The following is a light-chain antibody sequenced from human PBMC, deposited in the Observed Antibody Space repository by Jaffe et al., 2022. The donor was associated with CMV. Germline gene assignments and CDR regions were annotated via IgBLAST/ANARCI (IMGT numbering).Light chain of an antibody. CDR3: SSYTTDSTLV. CDR2: DVS. Sequence: QSALTQPVSVSGSPGQSITISCTGSSSDVGAYDFVSWYQQHPGKVPKVMIFDVSNRPSGVSHRFSGSKSGNTATLSISGLQAEDEADYYCSSYTTDSTLVFGGGTKLTVL. CDR1: SSDVGAYDF. J-gene: IGLJ2*01. V-gene: IGLV2-14*03.